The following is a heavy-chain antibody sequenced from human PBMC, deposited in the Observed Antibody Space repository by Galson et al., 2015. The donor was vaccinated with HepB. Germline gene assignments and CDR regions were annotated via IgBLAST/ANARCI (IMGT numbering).Heavy chain of an antibody. V-gene: IGHV2-5*01. CDR3: ARSLGLVGPYFDY. Sequence: PALVKPTQTLTLTCTFSGFSLRVSGMGVGWIRQPLGKALEWLAFINWNDDKRYNPSLKNRLTIIKDTFKNQVVLRMTSMDPADTATYYCARSLGLVGPYFDYWGQGSPITVSS. J-gene: IGHJ4*02. D-gene: IGHD3/OR15-3a*01. CDR1: GFSLRVSGMG. CDR2: INWNDDK.